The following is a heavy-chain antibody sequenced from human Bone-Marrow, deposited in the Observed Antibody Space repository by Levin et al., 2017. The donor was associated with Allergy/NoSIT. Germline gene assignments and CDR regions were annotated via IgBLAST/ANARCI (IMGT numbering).Heavy chain of an antibody. CDR1: GFTFSDYY. Sequence: GGSLRLSCAASGFTFSDYYMSWIRQAPGKGLEWVSYISSSSSYTNYADSVKGRFTISRDNAKNSLYLQMNSLRAEDTAVYYCARSSDSSSPEWAFDIWGQGTMVTVSS. J-gene: IGHJ3*02. D-gene: IGHD6-13*01. CDR3: ARSSDSSSPEWAFDI. CDR2: ISSSSSYT. V-gene: IGHV3-11*03.